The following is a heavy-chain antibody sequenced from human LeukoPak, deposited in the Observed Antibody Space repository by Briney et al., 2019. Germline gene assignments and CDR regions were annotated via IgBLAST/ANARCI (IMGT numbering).Heavy chain of an antibody. CDR1: GGSISSGGYY. CDR2: IYHSGSI. V-gene: IGHV4-30-2*05. D-gene: IGHD2-2*02. CDR3: ARYLGYCSSTSCYINAFDY. J-gene: IGHJ4*02. Sequence: SQTLSLTCTVSGGSISSGGYYWSWIRQPPGKGLEWIGYIYHSGSIYYNPSLKSRVTISVDTSKNQFSLKLSSVTAADTAVYYCARYLGYCSSTSCYINAFDYWGQGTLVTVSS.